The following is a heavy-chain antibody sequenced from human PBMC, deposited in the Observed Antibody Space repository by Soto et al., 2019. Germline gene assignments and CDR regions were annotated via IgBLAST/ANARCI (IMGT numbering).Heavy chain of an antibody. V-gene: IGHV3-7*01. CDR3: ARELIVGPAEYFLN. D-gene: IGHD1-26*01. Sequence: EVQLVESGGGLVQPGGSLRLSCAASGFSFSSSWMSWVRQAPGKGLEWVANIKPDGGELYYLDSVRGRFTISRDNANNSLFLQLNSLRAEDTAVYYCARELIVGPAEYFLNWGQGTLVTVSS. CDR2: IKPDGGEL. CDR1: GFSFSSSW. J-gene: IGHJ1*01.